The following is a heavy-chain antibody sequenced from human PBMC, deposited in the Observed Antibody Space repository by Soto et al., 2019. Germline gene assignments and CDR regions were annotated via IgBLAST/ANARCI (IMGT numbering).Heavy chain of an antibody. CDR1: GYTFTSYE. D-gene: IGHD3-3*01. J-gene: IGHJ5*02. Sequence: ASVKVSCKASGYTFTSYEINWVRQATGQGLEWMGWMNPNSGNTGYAQKFQGRVTTTRNTSISTAYMELSSLRSEDTAVYYCARSKTRITIFGVVIFYGFDPWGQGTLVTVSS. CDR2: MNPNSGNT. CDR3: ARSKTRITIFGVVIFYGFDP. V-gene: IGHV1-8*01.